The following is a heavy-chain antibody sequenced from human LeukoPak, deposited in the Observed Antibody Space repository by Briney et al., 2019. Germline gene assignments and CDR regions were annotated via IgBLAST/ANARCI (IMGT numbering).Heavy chain of an antibody. D-gene: IGHD5-18*01. CDR2: IWYDGSNK. V-gene: IGHV3-30*02. Sequence: GGSLRLSCAASGFTISSYGMHWVRQAPGKGLEWVAFIWYDGSNKYYADSVKGRFTISRDNSKNTLYLQMNSLRAEDTAVYYCASGYSYGPTYFDYWGQGTLVTVSS. CDR1: GFTISSYG. CDR3: ASGYSYGPTYFDY. J-gene: IGHJ4*02.